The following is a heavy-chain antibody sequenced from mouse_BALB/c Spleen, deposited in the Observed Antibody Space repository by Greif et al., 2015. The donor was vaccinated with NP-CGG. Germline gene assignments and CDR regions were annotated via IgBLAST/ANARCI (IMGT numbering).Heavy chain of an antibody. Sequence: QVQLQQPGAELAKPGASVKMSCKASGYTFTSYWMHWVKQRPGQGLEWIGYINPSTGYTEYNQKFKDKATLTADKSSSTAYMQLSSLTSEDSAVYYCARWIHYYGRAWFAYWGQGTLVTVSA. D-gene: IGHD1-2*01. CDR1: GYTFTSYW. V-gene: IGHV1-7*01. J-gene: IGHJ3*01. CDR3: ARWIHYYGRAWFAY. CDR2: INPSTGYT.